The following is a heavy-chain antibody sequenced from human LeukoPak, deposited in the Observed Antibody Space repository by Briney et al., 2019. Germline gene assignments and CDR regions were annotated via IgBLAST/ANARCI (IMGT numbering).Heavy chain of an antibody. D-gene: IGHD3-16*01. J-gene: IGHJ4*02. Sequence: GGSLRLSCAASGFSFTSYWMHWVRQAPGKGLVWVSRIKGDGSSISYADSVEGRFTISRDNAKNTVYLQMNSLRAEDTAVYYCARGGLLAYYLDYWGQGTLVTVSS. CDR1: GFSFTSYW. V-gene: IGHV3-74*01. CDR3: ARGGLLAYYLDY. CDR2: IKGDGSSI.